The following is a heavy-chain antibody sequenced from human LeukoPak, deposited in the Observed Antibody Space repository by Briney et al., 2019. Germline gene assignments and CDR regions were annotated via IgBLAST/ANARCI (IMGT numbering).Heavy chain of an antibody. CDR3: AEDHSGWPPDAFDI. Sequence: PGGSLRLSCAASGFTFSSYGMHWVRQAPGKGLEWVAVISYDGSNKYYADSVKGRFTISRDNSKNTLYLQMNSLRAEDTAVYYCAEDHSGWPPDAFDIWGQGTMVTVSS. CDR1: GFTFSSYG. CDR2: ISYDGSNK. V-gene: IGHV3-30*18. D-gene: IGHD6-19*01. J-gene: IGHJ3*02.